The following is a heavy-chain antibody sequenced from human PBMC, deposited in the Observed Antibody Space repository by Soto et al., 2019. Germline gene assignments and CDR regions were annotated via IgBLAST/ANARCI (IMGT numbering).Heavy chain of an antibody. CDR1: GGSFSGYY. Sequence: QVQLQQWGAGLLKPSETLSLTCAVYGGSFSGYYWSWIRQPPGKGLEWIGEINHSGSTNYNPSLKSRVTISVDTSKNQFSLKLSSVTAADTAVYYCARVEQRRRQQLVFWGAAGDYWGQGTLVTVSS. CDR3: ARVEQRRRQQLVFWGAAGDY. D-gene: IGHD6-13*01. J-gene: IGHJ4*02. V-gene: IGHV4-34*01. CDR2: INHSGST.